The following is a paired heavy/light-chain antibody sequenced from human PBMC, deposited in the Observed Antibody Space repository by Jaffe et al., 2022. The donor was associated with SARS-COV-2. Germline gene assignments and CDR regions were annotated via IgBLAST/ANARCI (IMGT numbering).Heavy chain of an antibody. CDR1: GFTFSSYG. Sequence: QVQLVESGGGVVQPGRSLRLSCAASGFTFSSYGMHWVRQAPGKGLEWVAVIWYDGSNKYYADSVKGRFTISRDNSKNTLYLQMNSLRAEDTAVYYCAREIGDIVVVPAAKYYGMDVWGQGTTVTVSS. D-gene: IGHD2-2*01. J-gene: IGHJ6*02. V-gene: IGHV3-33*01. CDR3: AREIGDIVVVPAAKYYGMDV. CDR2: IWYDGSNK.
Light chain of an antibody. V-gene: IGKV1-9*01. Sequence: DIQLTQSPSFLSASVGDRVTITCRASQGISSYLAWYQQKPGKAPKLLIYAASTLQSGVPSRFSGSGSGTEFTLTISSLQPEDFATYYCQQLNSYPGFTFGPGTKVDIK. J-gene: IGKJ3*01. CDR1: QGISSY. CDR2: AAS. CDR3: QQLNSYPGFT.